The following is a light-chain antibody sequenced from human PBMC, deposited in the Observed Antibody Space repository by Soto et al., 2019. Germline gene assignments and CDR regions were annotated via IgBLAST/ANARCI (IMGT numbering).Light chain of an antibody. V-gene: IGKV1-5*03. J-gene: IGKJ1*01. CDR3: PQNNGVSRT. Sequence: DIQMTQSPSTLSASVGDRVTITCRASQSISDWLAWYQQKPGKAPKLLIYKASSLESGVPARFSGSGSGTDFTRTISSLHPDVFEGYYCPQNNGVSRTFGHGTKVEV. CDR1: QSISDW. CDR2: KAS.